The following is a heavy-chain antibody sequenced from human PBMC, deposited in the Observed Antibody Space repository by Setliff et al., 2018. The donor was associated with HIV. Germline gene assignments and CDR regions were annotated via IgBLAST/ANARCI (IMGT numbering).Heavy chain of an antibody. CDR1: GDSITSNDDY. V-gene: IGHV4-39*02. CDR3: ARYRSKLDWFAP. D-gene: IGHD1-26*01. J-gene: IGHJ5*02. Sequence: SETLSLTCPVSGDSITSNDDYWGWIRQPPGKGLEWIGIIHYNGRAYYDPSLKSRVSISVDSSQTHFSLRLRSVTASDSAVYYCARYRSKLDWFAPWGQGALVTVSS. CDR2: IHYNGRA.